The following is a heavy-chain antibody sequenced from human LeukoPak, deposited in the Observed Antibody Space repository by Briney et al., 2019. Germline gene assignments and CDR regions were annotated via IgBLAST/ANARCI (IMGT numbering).Heavy chain of an antibody. CDR2: ISGSGGST. V-gene: IGHV3-23*01. CDR3: ARSRFLEWLFKCWFDP. Sequence: QTGGSLRLSCAASGFTFSSYAMSWVRQAPGKGLEWVSAISGSGGSTYYADSVKGRFTTSRDNSKNTLYLQMNSLRAEDTAVYYCARSRFLEWLFKCWFDPWGQGTLVTVSS. CDR1: GFTFSSYA. D-gene: IGHD3-3*01. J-gene: IGHJ5*02.